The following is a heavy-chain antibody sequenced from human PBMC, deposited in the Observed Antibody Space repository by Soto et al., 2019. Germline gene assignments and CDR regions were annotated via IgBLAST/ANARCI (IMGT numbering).Heavy chain of an antibody. Sequence: GASVKVSCKASGYTFTSYGISWVRQAPGQGLEWMGRIIPILGIANYAQKFQGRVTITADKSTSTAYMELSSLRSEDTAVYYCARDAYQLLWYYYGMDVWGQGTTVTVSS. CDR1: GYTFTSYG. CDR2: IIPILGIA. D-gene: IGHD2-2*01. J-gene: IGHJ6*02. V-gene: IGHV1-69*04. CDR3: ARDAYQLLWYYYGMDV.